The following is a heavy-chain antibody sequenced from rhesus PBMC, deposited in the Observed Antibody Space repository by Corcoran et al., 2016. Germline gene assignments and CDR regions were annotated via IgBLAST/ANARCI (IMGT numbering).Heavy chain of an antibody. CDR3: ASLIAAAYFDY. D-gene: IGHD6-25*01. Sequence: QVQLQESGPGLVNPSETLSLTCAVSGGSISDDYYWSWIRQPPGKGLEWIGYIYGSGGCTNYNPSLKNRVTISIDKSKNQCSLKRSSVTAADTAVYYCASLIAAAYFDYWGQGVLVTVSS. J-gene: IGHJ4*01. CDR2: IYGSGGCT. V-gene: IGHV4-106*01. CDR1: GGSISDDYY.